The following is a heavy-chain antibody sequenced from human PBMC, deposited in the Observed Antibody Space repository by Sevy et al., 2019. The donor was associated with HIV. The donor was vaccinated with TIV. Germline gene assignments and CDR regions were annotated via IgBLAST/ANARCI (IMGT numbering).Heavy chain of an antibody. D-gene: IGHD5-12*01. J-gene: IGHJ3*02. Sequence: GGSLRLSCAASGFTFSNYEMNWVRQAPGKGLEWVSYISSSGSTIYYADSVKGRFTISRDNAKNSLYLQMNSLRAEDTAVYYCAAGYSDYTRDAFDIWGQGTMVTVSS. CDR3: AAGYSDYTRDAFDI. CDR1: GFTFSNYE. V-gene: IGHV3-48*03. CDR2: ISSSGSTI.